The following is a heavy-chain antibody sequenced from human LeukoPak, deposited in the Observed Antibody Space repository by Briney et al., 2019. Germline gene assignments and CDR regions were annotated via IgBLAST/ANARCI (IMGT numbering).Heavy chain of an antibody. CDR3: AKDLGPTWFDP. Sequence: GGSLRLSCAASGFAFTSLAMSWVRQAPGKGLEWVSVISSGGGSIYYADSVKGRFTISRDNSKNALYLQMNSLRAEDTAVYYCAKDLGPTWFDPWGQGTLVTVSS. J-gene: IGHJ5*02. V-gene: IGHV3-23*01. CDR2: ISSGGGSI. CDR1: GFAFTSLA. D-gene: IGHD7-27*01.